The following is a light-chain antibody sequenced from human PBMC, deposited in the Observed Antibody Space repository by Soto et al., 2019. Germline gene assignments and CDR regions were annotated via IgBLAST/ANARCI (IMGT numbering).Light chain of an antibody. CDR3: QQYNNWPTRYT. V-gene: IGKV3-15*01. Sequence: EIVMTQSPATLSVSPGERATLSCRASQSVSRNLAWYQQKPGQAPRLLIYGASTRATGIPARFSGSGSGTEFTLTISRLQSEDFAVYYCQQYNNWPTRYTFGQGTELEIK. CDR1: QSVSRN. J-gene: IGKJ2*01. CDR2: GAS.